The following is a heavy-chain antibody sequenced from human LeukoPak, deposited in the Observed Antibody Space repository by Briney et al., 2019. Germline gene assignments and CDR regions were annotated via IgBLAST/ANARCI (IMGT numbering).Heavy chain of an antibody. CDR3: AKGATLQTSRVYFDY. J-gene: IGHJ4*02. CDR2: ISWDGGST. CDR1: GFTFDDYA. V-gene: IGHV3-43D*03. Sequence: GGSLRLSCAASGFTFDDYAMHWVRQAPGKGLEWVSLISWDGGSTYYADSVKGRFTISRDNSKNSLYLQMNSLRAEDTALYYCAKGATLQTSRVYFDYWGQGTLVTVSS.